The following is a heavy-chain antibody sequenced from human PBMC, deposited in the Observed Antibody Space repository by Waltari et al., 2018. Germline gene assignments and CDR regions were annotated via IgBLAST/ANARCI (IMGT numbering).Heavy chain of an antibody. CDR2: IIPIFGTA. V-gene: IGHV1-69*12. Sequence: QVQLVQSGAEVKKPGSSVKVSCKASGGTFSSYAVSWVRPAPGPGLGGMGGIIPIFGTAKYAQKYQGRGTITADESTSTAYMELRRLRSEDTAVYYCAIEYSSPAASSWGQGTLVTVSS. D-gene: IGHD6-6*01. CDR1: GGTFSSYA. CDR3: AIEYSSPAASS. J-gene: IGHJ4*02.